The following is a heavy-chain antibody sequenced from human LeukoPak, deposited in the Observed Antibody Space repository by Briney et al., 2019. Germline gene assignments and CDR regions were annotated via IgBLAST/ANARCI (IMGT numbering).Heavy chain of an antibody. V-gene: IGHV3-21*01. CDR2: ISSSSYR. D-gene: IGHD1-26*01. CDR1: GFTFSSYS. Sequence: PGGSLRLSCAASGFTFSSYSMNWVRQAPGKGLEWVSSISSSSYRYYADSVKGRFTISRDNAKNSLYLQMNSLRAEDTAVYYCARDNSVGDTAWWFDPWGQGTLVTVSS. CDR3: ARDNSVGDTAWWFDP. J-gene: IGHJ5*02.